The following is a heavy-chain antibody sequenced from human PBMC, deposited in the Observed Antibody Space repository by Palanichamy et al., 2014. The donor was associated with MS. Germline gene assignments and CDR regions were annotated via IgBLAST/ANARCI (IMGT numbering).Heavy chain of an antibody. CDR2: ISGSGDRA. CDR3: APDGRWGGAFAF. V-gene: IGHV3-23*01. Sequence: EVQLLQSGGGLVQPGGSLRLSCAASGFTFSNYVMSWVRQAPGEGLEWVSAISGSGDRANFADSVKGRFTISRDNSKNMLFLQMNSLRVDDTAVYYCAPDGRWGGAFAFWGQGTMVTVSS. D-gene: IGHD7-27*01. J-gene: IGHJ3*01. CDR1: GFTFSNYV.